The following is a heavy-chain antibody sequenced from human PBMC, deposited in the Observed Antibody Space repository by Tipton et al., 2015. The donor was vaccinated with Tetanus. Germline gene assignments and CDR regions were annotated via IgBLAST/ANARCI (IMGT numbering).Heavy chain of an antibody. CDR3: ARQDTLNYYYVGYFHD. J-gene: IGHJ1*01. Sequence: TLSLTCTVSGGSISDKKNYWGWIRQAPGKGLEWIGIIYYSGSTYYNASLRSRVTISVDTSKNQFSLQLRSVTAADTAVYYCARQDTLNYYYVGYFHDWGQGTLVTVSS. CDR2: IYYSGST. D-gene: IGHD3-22*01. V-gene: IGHV4-39*01. CDR1: GGSISDKKNY.